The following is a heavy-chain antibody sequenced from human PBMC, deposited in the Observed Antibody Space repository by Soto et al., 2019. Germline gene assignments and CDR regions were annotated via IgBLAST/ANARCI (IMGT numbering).Heavy chain of an antibody. CDR3: ERGGSNNWLDP. J-gene: IGHJ5*02. CDR1: GGSISSGGYY. V-gene: IGHV4-31*03. Sequence: SETLSLTCTVSGGSISSGGYYWSWIRQHPGKGLEWIGYIYYSGSTYYNPSLKSRVTISVDTSKNQFSLKLSSVTAADTAVYYSERGGSNNWLDPWGQGPLVTVSS. CDR2: IYYSGST.